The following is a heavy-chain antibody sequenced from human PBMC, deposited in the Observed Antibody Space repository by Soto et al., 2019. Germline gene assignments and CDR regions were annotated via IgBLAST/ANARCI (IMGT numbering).Heavy chain of an antibody. J-gene: IGHJ4*02. Sequence: QVQLVESGGGVVQPGRSLRLSCAASGFTFSSYAIHWVRQAPGKGLEWVAVISFDGNNKYYADSVKGRFTISRDNSKNTLYLQMNSLRAEDTAVYYCARDAFPSYFDYWGQGTLVTVSS. CDR2: ISFDGNNK. CDR1: GFTFSSYA. V-gene: IGHV3-30-3*01. CDR3: ARDAFPSYFDY.